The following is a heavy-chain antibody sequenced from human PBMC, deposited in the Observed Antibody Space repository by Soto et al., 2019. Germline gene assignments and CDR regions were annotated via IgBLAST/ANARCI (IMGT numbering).Heavy chain of an antibody. CDR2: IYPGDSDT. Sequence: GESPKISCQGSGYSFPSYWIGWVRQMPGKGLEWMVIIYPGDSDTRYSPTFQGQVTISADKSISTAYLQWSSLKASDTAMYYCARLKRDGYNYSPLYYWGQGTLVTVSS. CDR1: GYSFPSYW. V-gene: IGHV5-51*01. CDR3: ARLKRDGYNYSPLYY. J-gene: IGHJ4*02. D-gene: IGHD5-12*01.